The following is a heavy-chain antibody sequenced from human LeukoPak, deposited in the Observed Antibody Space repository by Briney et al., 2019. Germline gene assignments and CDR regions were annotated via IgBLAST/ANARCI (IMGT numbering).Heavy chain of an antibody. CDR2: ITGSTTWT. CDR1: GFTFSSYA. J-gene: IGHJ2*01. Sequence: GGSLRLSCAASGFTFSSYAMTWVRQAPGKGLEWVSGITGSTTWTYYAASVKGRFTVSRDNSQNTLHLQMNSLRADDTAVYYCARELVSSGTGYFDLWGRGTLVTVSS. CDR3: ARELVSSGTGYFDL. D-gene: IGHD3-10*02. V-gene: IGHV3-23*01.